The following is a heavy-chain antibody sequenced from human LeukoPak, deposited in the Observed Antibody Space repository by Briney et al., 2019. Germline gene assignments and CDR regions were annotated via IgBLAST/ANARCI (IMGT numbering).Heavy chain of an antibody. CDR1: GFTFSSYW. J-gene: IGHJ4*02. CDR2: IKQDGSEK. CDR3: ARDNKYYYGSGSYYTDPPFY. Sequence: GGSLRLSCAASGFTFSSYWMSWVRQAPGKGLEWVANIKQDGSEKYYVDSVKGRFTISRDNAKNSLYLQMNSLRAEDTAVYYCARDNKYYYGSGSYYTDPPFYWGQGTLVTVSS. V-gene: IGHV3-7*01. D-gene: IGHD3-10*01.